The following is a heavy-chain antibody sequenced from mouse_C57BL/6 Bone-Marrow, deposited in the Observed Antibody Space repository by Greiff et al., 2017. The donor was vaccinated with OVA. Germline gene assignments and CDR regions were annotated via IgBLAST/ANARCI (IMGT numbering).Heavy chain of an antibody. Sequence: EVKLVESGGGLVKPGGSLKLSCAASGFTFSSYAMSWVRQTPEKRLEWVATISDGGSYTYYPDNVKGRFTISRDNAKNNLYLQMSHLKSEDTAMYYCARDPSFAYWDQGTLVTVSA. CDR2: ISDGGSYT. CDR3: ARDPSFAY. CDR1: GFTFSSYA. J-gene: IGHJ3*01. V-gene: IGHV5-4*01.